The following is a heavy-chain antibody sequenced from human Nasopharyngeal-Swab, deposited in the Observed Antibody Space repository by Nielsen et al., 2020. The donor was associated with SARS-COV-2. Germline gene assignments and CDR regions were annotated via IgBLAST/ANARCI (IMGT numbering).Heavy chain of an antibody. Sequence: GESLKISCAASGFTFSSYWMSWVRQAPGKGLEWVANMKQDGSEKYYVDSVKGRFTISRDNAKNSLYLQMNSLRAEDTAVYYCARATRPRYCSSTSCFNWFDPWGQGTLVTVSS. CDR2: MKQDGSEK. D-gene: IGHD2-2*01. CDR3: ARATRPRYCSSTSCFNWFDP. V-gene: IGHV3-7*01. CDR1: GFTFSSYW. J-gene: IGHJ5*02.